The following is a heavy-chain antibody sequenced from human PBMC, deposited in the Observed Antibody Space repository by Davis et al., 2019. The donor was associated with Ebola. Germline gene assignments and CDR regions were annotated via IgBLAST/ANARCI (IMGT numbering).Heavy chain of an antibody. CDR2: IYEQST. Sequence: GESLKISCAASGFTVSSNHMSWVRQAPGKGLEWVSVIYEQSTAYADSVRGRFIISRDKSNNTLYLEMNSLRVDDTAVYYCATTQWLREFDNWGQGTLVTVSS. D-gene: IGHD6-19*01. J-gene: IGHJ4*02. V-gene: IGHV3-53*05. CDR1: GFTVSSNH. CDR3: ATTQWLREFDN.